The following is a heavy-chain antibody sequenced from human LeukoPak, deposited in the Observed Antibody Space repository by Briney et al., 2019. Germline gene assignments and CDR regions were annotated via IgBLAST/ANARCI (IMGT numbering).Heavy chain of an antibody. CDR1: GCSFTSYW. Sequence: GESLKISCKGSGCSFTSYWIAWVRQMPGKGLEWMGIIYPGDSDTRNSPSFQGQVTISADKSISTAYLQWSSLKAADTAMYYCARRSRGYCSSTSCFFDSWGQGTLVTVSS. CDR3: ARRSRGYCSSTSCFFDS. D-gene: IGHD2-2*01. J-gene: IGHJ4*02. V-gene: IGHV5-51*01. CDR2: IYPGDSDT.